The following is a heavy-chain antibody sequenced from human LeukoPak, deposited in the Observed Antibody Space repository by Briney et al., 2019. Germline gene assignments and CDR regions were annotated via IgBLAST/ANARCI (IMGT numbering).Heavy chain of an antibody. Sequence: GGSLRLSCAASGFTFSSYAMSWVRQAPGKGLEWVSAITGSGGSTYYADSVKGRFTISRDNSKNTLYLQMNSLRAEDTAVYYCAKMYYYGSSGSNWFDPWGQGTLVTVSS. CDR1: GFTFSSYA. CDR2: ITGSGGST. V-gene: IGHV3-23*01. CDR3: AKMYYYGSSGSNWFDP. D-gene: IGHD3-22*01. J-gene: IGHJ5*02.